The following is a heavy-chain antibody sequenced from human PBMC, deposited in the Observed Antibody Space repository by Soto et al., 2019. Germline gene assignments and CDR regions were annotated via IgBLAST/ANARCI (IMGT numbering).Heavy chain of an antibody. D-gene: IGHD6-19*01. J-gene: IGHJ4*02. CDR2: INHSVST. CDR3: ARGGGSGWYCDY. Sequence: WTWIRQSPGKVLEWIGEINHSVSTNYNPSLKGRVTMSVDTSKNQFSLKVTSVTAADTAVYFCARGGGSGWYCDYWGQGALVTVSS. V-gene: IGHV4-34*01.